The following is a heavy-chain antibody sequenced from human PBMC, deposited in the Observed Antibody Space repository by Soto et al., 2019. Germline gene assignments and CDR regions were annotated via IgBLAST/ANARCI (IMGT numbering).Heavy chain of an antibody. CDR2: ISSSSSYI. J-gene: IGHJ3*02. CDR1: GFTFSSYS. V-gene: IGHV3-21*01. D-gene: IGHD3-22*01. CDR3: ASRRHITMIADDAFDI. Sequence: EVQLVESGGGLVKPGGSLRLSCAASGFTFSSYSMNWVRQAPGKGLEWVSSISSSSSYIYYADSVKGRFTIPRDHAKNSLHLQMNSLRAEDTAVYYCASRRHITMIADDAFDIWGQGTMVTVSS.